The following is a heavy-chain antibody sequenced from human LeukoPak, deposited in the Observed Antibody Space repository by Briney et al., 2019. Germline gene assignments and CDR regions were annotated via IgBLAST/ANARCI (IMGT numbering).Heavy chain of an antibody. Sequence: PGGSLRLSCAASGFTFSSYAMSWVRQAPGKGLEWVSAISGSGGSTYYADSVKGRFTISRDNSKNTLYPQMNSLRAEDTAVYYCAKDARGGGTMVRGVLVDWGQGTLVTVSS. V-gene: IGHV3-23*01. J-gene: IGHJ4*02. CDR1: GFTFSSYA. D-gene: IGHD3-10*01. CDR2: ISGSGGST. CDR3: AKDARGGGTMVRGVLVD.